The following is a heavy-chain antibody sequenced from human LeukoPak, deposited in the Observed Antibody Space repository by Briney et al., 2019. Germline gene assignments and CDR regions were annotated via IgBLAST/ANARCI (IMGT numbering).Heavy chain of an antibody. J-gene: IGHJ6*04. CDR3: AKWLVVAATYYYYGMDV. CDR2: ISYDGSNK. V-gene: IGHV3-30*18. CDR1: GFTFSNAW. D-gene: IGHD2-15*01. Sequence: GGSLRLSCAASGFTFSNAWMSWVRQAPGKGLEWVAVISYDGSNKYYADSVEGRFTISRDNSKNTLYLQMNSLRAEDTAVYYCAKWLVVAATYYYYGMDVWGKGTTVTVSS.